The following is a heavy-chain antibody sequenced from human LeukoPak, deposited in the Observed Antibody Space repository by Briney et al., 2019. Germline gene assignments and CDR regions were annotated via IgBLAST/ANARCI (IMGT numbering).Heavy chain of an antibody. CDR2: INPNSGGT. J-gene: IGHJ6*02. V-gene: IGHV1-2*02. D-gene: IGHD2-15*01. CDR1: GYTFTDSY. CDR3: ASPNCSGGSCYSYYYYYGMDV. Sequence: ASVKVSCKASGYTFTDSYMHWVRQAPGQGLEWMGWINPNSGGTNYAQKFQGRVTMTRDTSISTAYMELSRLRSDDTAVYYCASPNCSGGSCYSYYYYYGMDVWGQGTTVTVSS.